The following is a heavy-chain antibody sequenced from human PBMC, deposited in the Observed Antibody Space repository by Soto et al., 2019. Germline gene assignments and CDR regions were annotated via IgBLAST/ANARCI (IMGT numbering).Heavy chain of an antibody. D-gene: IGHD3-10*01. V-gene: IGHV1-69*02. J-gene: IGHJ4*02. CDR2: INPILSMS. CDR1: GDTFIFYT. Sequence: QVQLVQSGADVQRPGSSVRVSCKASGDTFIFYTINWVRQAPGQGLQWMGRINPILSMSNYAPRFQGRVTMTADKSTSTAYMELSSLRSEDTAMYYCATSYGSGYRAFDSWGQGALVTVSS. CDR3: ATSYGSGYRAFDS.